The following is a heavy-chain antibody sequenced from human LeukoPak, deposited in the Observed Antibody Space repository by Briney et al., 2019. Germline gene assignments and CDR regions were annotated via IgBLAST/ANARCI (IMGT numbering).Heavy chain of an antibody. CDR1: GGSINTGGYY. V-gene: IGHV4-30-4*01. CDR2: ISYSGGT. D-gene: IGHD3-10*01. J-gene: IGHJ3*02. CDR3: ASTSKYIGSGRDDSFDI. Sequence: PSETLSLTCTVSGGSINTGGYYWSWIRQPPGKGLEWIGYISYSGGTYYNPSLKSRVSISIDTSKSQVSLKMSSVTAADTAVYYCASTSKYIGSGRDDSFDIWGQGTMVTVSS.